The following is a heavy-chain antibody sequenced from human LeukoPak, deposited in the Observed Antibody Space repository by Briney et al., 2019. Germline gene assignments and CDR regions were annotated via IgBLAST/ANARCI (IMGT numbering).Heavy chain of an antibody. D-gene: IGHD3-10*01. Sequence: PGRSLRLSCAASGFTFSSYGMHWVRQAPGKGLEWVAVIWYGGSNKYYADSVKGRFTISRDNSKNTLYLQMNSLRAEDTAVYYCATPDTPYYYGSGGGDRFDYWGQGTLVTVSS. CDR3: ATPDTPYYYGSGGGDRFDY. CDR2: IWYGGSNK. J-gene: IGHJ4*02. V-gene: IGHV3-33*08. CDR1: GFTFSSYG.